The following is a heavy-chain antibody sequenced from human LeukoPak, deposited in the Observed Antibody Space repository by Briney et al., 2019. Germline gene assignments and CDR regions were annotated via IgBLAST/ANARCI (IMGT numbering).Heavy chain of an antibody. Sequence: GGSLRLSCAASGFTFSSYWMHWVRHAPGKGLVWVSRINSDGSSTSYADSVKGRFTISRDNAKNTLYLQMNSLRAEDTAVYYCARDGIAAAGTDYWGQGTLVTVSS. V-gene: IGHV3-74*01. J-gene: IGHJ4*02. CDR3: ARDGIAAAGTDY. D-gene: IGHD6-13*01. CDR2: INSDGSST. CDR1: GFTFSSYW.